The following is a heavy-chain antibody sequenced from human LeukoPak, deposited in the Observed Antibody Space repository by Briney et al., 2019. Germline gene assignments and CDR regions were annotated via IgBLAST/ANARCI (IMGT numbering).Heavy chain of an antibody. CDR2: IYTSGST. V-gene: IGHV4-4*07. J-gene: IGHJ4*02. CDR1: GGSISNFY. CDR3: ARTRYGSGSYTYLDY. D-gene: IGHD3-10*01. Sequence: SETLSLTCTVSGGSISNFYWSWIRQPAGKGLEWIGRIYTSGSTNYNPSLKSRVTMSIDTSKSQLSLALSSVTAADTAVYYCARTRYGSGSYTYLDYWGQGTLVTVSS.